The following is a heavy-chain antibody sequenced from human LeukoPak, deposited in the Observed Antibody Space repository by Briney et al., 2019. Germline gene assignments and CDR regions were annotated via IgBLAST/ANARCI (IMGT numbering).Heavy chain of an antibody. Sequence: PGGSLRLSCAASGFTFDGYAMHWVRQAPGKGLEWVSGISWNSSSIGYADSVKGRFTISRDNAKNSLYLQMNSLRAEDMALYYCAKITEAGTAYWGQGTLVTVSS. CDR1: GFTFDGYA. CDR3: AKITEAGTAY. D-gene: IGHD6-19*01. J-gene: IGHJ4*02. CDR2: ISWNSSSI. V-gene: IGHV3-9*03.